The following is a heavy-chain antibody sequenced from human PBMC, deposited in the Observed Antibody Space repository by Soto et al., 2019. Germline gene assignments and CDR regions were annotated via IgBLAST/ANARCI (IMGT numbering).Heavy chain of an antibody. CDR3: ARDTGTGLYYYYGMDV. D-gene: IGHD2-8*02. CDR1: GFTFSNYA. Sequence: GGSLRLSCAASGFTFSNYAIHWVRQAPGKGLEWVAVIWYDGSNKYYADSVKGRFTISRDNSKKALYLQMNSLRAEDTAVYYCARDTGTGLYYYYGMDVWGQGTTVTVSS. V-gene: IGHV3-33*01. J-gene: IGHJ6*02. CDR2: IWYDGSNK.